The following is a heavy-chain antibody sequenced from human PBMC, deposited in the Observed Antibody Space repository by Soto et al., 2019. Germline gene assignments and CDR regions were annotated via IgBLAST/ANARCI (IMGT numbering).Heavy chain of an antibody. J-gene: IGHJ4*02. V-gene: IGHV1-69*13. Sequence: SVKVSCKASGGTLNNYAINWVRQAPGQGLEWMGGILPVSAPPDYAQKFQGRVSITAGHSTSTVYMELSRLKSDDTAVYFCATDSNYDVSNSFWGQGTLVTVSS. CDR2: ILPVSAPP. CDR1: GGTLNNYA. D-gene: IGHD3-3*01. CDR3: ATDSNYDVSNSF.